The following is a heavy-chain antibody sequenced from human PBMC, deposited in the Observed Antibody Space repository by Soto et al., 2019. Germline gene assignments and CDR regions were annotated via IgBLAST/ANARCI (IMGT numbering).Heavy chain of an antibody. J-gene: IGHJ4*02. D-gene: IGHD1-26*01. CDR1: GGTFSSYA. CDR3: ASYRWELLEGIDY. V-gene: IGHV1-69*12. Sequence: QVQLVQSGAEVKKPGSSVKVSCKASGGTFSSYAISWVRQAPGQGLEWMGGIIPIFGTANYAQKFQGRVAIPADESTGTAYMELSSLRSEDTAVYYCASYRWELLEGIDYWGQGTLVTVSS. CDR2: IIPIFGTA.